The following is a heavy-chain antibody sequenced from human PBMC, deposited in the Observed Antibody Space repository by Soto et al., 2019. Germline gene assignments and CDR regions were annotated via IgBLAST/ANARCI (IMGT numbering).Heavy chain of an antibody. J-gene: IGHJ4*02. V-gene: IGHV3-30*18. D-gene: IGHD2-15*01. CDR2: ISYDGSNK. Sequence: QVQLVESGGGVVQPGRSLRLSCAASGFTFSSYGMHWVRQAPGKGLEWVAVISYDGSNKYYADSVKGRFTISRDNSKNTLYLQMNSLRAEDTAVYYCAKAPRYCSGGSCYPKDYWGQGTLVTVSS. CDR3: AKAPRYCSGGSCYPKDY. CDR1: GFTFSSYG.